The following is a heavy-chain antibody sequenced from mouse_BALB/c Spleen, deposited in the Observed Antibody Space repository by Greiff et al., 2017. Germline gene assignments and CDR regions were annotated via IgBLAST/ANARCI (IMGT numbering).Heavy chain of an antibody. CDR3: ARLEDRQGAMDY. CDR1: GFAFSSYD. J-gene: IGHJ4*01. Sequence: EVQRVESGGGLVKPGGSLKLSCAASGFAFSSYDMSWVRQTPEKRLEWVAYISSGGGSTYYPDTVKGRFTISRDNAKNTLYLQMSSLKSEDTAMYYCARLEDRQGAMDYWGQGTSVTVSS. D-gene: IGHD6-1*01. CDR2: ISSGGGST. V-gene: IGHV5-12-1*01.